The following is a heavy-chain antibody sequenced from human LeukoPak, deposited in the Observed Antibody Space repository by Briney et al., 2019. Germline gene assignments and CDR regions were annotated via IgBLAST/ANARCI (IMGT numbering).Heavy chain of an antibody. CDR1: GGSISSGDYY. CDR3: ARGLFGSKGAAKGNWFDP. Sequence: SQTLSLTCTASGGSISSGDYYWSWIRQPPGKGLEWIGYIYYSGSTYYNPSLKSRVTISVDTSKNQFSLKLSSVTAADTAVYYCARGLFGSKGAAKGNWFDPWGQGTLVTVSS. CDR2: IYYSGST. V-gene: IGHV4-30-4*01. D-gene: IGHD1-26*01. J-gene: IGHJ5*02.